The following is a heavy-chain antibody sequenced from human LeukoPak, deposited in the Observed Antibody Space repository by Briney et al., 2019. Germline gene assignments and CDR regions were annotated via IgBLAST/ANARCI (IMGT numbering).Heavy chain of an antibody. Sequence: PGGSLRLSCAASGFTFGSSVMNWVRQAPGKGLEWVSGISANGGSTYYADSVKGRFTISRDNSKNTLYLQMNSLRGEDTAVYYCARGYGPWVYYGMDVWGQGTTVTVSS. J-gene: IGHJ6*02. V-gene: IGHV3-23*01. CDR2: ISANGGST. D-gene: IGHD5-18*01. CDR3: ARGYGPWVYYGMDV. CDR1: GFTFGSSV.